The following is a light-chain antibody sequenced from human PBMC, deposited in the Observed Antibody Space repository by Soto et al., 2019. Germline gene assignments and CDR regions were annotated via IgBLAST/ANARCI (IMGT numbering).Light chain of an antibody. CDR1: QGINNY. CDR2: AAS. Sequence: DIPMTQSPSSLSASVGDRVTITCRESQGINNYLAWYQQKPGKALKLLIFAASTLHSGVPSRFSGRGSGTDFILTISSLQPEDVATYYCQNYNSVPITFGQGTRLEIK. CDR3: QNYNSVPIT. J-gene: IGKJ5*01. V-gene: IGKV1-27*01.